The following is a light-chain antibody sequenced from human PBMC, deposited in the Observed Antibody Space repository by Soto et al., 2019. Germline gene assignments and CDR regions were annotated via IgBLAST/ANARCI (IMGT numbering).Light chain of an antibody. CDR1: QSVSSSY. Sequence: EIVLTQSPGTLSLSPGERATLSCRASQSVSSSYLAWYQQKPGQAPRLLIYGASSRATGLPDRFSGSGSGTDFTLTISRLEPEDFAVYYCQHYGSSTLTFGGGTKVEIK. CDR2: GAS. V-gene: IGKV3-20*01. CDR3: QHYGSSTLT. J-gene: IGKJ4*01.